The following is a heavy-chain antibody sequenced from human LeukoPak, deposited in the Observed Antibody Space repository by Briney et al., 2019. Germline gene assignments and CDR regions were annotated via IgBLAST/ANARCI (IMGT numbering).Heavy chain of an antibody. CDR2: ISYDGSNK. V-gene: IGHV3-30-3*01. CDR1: GFTFSSYA. D-gene: IGHD3-22*01. CDR3: ARVDYDSSGYLDY. Sequence: GGSLRLSCVASGFTFSSYALHWVRQAPGKGLEWVAVISYDGSNKYYADSVKGRFTISRDNSKNTLYLQMNSLRAEDTAVYYCARVDYDSSGYLDYWGQGTLVTVSS. J-gene: IGHJ4*02.